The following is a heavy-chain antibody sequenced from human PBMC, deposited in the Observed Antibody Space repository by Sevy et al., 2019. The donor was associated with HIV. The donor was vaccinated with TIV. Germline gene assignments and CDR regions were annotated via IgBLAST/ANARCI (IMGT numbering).Heavy chain of an antibody. V-gene: IGHV3-43*01. CDR1: GFALDGYT. CDR2: ISWDGHST. Sequence: GGSLRLSCLASGFALDGYTMHWVRQAPGKSLEWVSLISWDGHSTYYADSVKGRFTISRDNSKNSVFLQMDSLSTEDTAFYYCARDFMGPTMFGTQFDYWGQGTLVTVSS. J-gene: IGHJ4*02. D-gene: IGHD3-10*02. CDR3: ARDFMGPTMFGTQFDY.